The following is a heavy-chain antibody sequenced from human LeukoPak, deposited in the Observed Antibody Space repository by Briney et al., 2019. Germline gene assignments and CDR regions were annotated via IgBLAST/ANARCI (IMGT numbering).Heavy chain of an antibody. D-gene: IGHD2-21*02. CDR3: ARSGVVTATPADAFDI. CDR2: ISSSGSTI. J-gene: IGHJ3*02. Sequence: PGGSLRLSCAASGFTFSSYEMNWVRQAPGKGLEWVSYISSSGSTIYYADSVKGRFTISRDNAKNSLYLQMNSLRAEDTAVYYCARSGVVTATPADAFDIWGQGTMVPSLQ. V-gene: IGHV3-48*03. CDR1: GFTFSSYE.